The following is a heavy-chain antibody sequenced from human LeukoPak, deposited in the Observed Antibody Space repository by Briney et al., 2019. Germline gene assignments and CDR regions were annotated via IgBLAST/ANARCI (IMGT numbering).Heavy chain of an antibody. CDR3: ARTVGAIRD. J-gene: IGHJ4*02. CDR1: GFIFSHYG. Sequence: GGSLRLSCEASGFIFSHYGMHWVRQAPGKGLEWVAVISYDGSKKYYADSVEGRFTISRDNSKNTVYLQMNSLRAEDTAVYYCARTVGAIRDWGQGTLVTVSS. CDR2: ISYDGSKK. D-gene: IGHD1-26*01. V-gene: IGHV3-30*03.